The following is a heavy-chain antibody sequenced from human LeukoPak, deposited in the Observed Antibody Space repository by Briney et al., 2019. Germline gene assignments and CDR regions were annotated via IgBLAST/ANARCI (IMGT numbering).Heavy chain of an antibody. J-gene: IGHJ3*02. D-gene: IGHD4-11*01. CDR3: AKHDYRREDWDAFDI. V-gene: IGHV1-18*01. CDR1: GYTFTSYG. CDR2: ISAYNGNT. Sequence: SVKVSCKASGYTFTSYGISWVRQAPGQGLEWMGWISAYNGNTNYAQKPQGRVTMTTDTSTSTAYMELRSLRSDDTAVYYCAKHDYRREDWDAFDIWGHGTLVTVSS.